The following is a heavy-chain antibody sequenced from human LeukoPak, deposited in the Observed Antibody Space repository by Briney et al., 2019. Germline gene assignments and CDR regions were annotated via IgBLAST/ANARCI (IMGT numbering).Heavy chain of an antibody. V-gene: IGHV4-39*07. CDR2: IYYSGSV. CDR3: ARLRRATVTTDAFDI. CDR1: GGAINSRNQY. J-gene: IGHJ3*02. Sequence: PSETLSLTCTVVGGAINSRNQYWGWIRQSPGKGLEWIGSIYYSGSVNDNPSLQSRVTISVDTSKNQFSLKLSSVTAADTAVYYCARLRRATVTTDAFDIWGQGTMVTVSS. D-gene: IGHD4-17*01.